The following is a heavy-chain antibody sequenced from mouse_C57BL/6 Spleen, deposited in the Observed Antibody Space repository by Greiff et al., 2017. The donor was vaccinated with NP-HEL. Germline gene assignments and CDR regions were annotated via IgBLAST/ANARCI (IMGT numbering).Heavy chain of an antibody. J-gene: IGHJ2*01. V-gene: IGHV1-82*01. CDR3: ARDWVYYFDD. CDR1: GYAFSSSW. D-gene: IGHD4-1*01. Sequence: QVQLQQSGPELVKPGASVKISCKASGYAFSSSWMNWVKQRPGKGLEWIGRIYPGDGDTNYNGKFKGKATLTADKSSSTAYMQLSSLTSEDSAVYFCARDWVYYFDDWGQGTTLTVSS. CDR2: IYPGDGDT.